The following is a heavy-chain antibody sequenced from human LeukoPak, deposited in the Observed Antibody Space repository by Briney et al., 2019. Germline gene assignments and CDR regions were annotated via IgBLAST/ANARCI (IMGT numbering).Heavy chain of an antibody. CDR3: ARERADYYFDY. CDR2: IYSGGST. D-gene: IGHD2-21*02. Sequence: QSGGSLRLSCAASGFTVSSNYMSWVRQAPGKGLEWVSVIYSGGSTYYADSVKGRFTISRDNSKNTLYLQMNSLRAEDTAVYYCARERADYYFDYWGQGTLVTVSS. V-gene: IGHV3-53*01. CDR1: GFTVSSNY. J-gene: IGHJ4*02.